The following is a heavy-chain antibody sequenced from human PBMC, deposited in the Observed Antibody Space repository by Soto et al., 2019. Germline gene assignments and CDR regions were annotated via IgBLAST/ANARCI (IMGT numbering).Heavy chain of an antibody. CDR1: GGSISSGGYY. D-gene: IGHD3-10*01. CDR3: ARGRPTYGSGSYFSCYFDY. J-gene: IGHJ4*02. V-gene: IGHV4-31*03. Sequence: QVQLQESGPGLVKPSQTLSLTCTVSGGSISSGGYYWSWIRQHPVKGLEWIGYIYYSGSTYYNPSLQSRVTISVDTSKNQFSLKLSVVTAAYTAVYYCARGRPTYGSGSYFSCYFDYWGQGTLVTVSS. CDR2: IYYSGST.